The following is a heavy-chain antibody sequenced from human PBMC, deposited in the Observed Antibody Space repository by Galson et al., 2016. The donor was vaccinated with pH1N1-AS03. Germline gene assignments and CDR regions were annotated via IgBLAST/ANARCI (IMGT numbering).Heavy chain of an antibody. CDR3: ARGIRPYYYAMDV. Sequence: PALVKPTQTLTLTCAFSGFSLTTSGMCVNWIRQPPGKALEWLARIDWDDDKYFSTSLKTRLTISRDTSKNHVVLTLTNMGPEDTGTYYCARGIRPYYYAMDVWGQGTTVTVSS. V-gene: IGHV2-70*11. CDR2: IDWDDDK. J-gene: IGHJ6*02. D-gene: IGHD3-3*02. CDR1: GFSLTTSGMC.